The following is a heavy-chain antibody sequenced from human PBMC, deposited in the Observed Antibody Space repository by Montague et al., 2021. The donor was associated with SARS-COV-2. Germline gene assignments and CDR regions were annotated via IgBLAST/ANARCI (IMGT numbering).Heavy chain of an antibody. J-gene: IGHJ5*02. D-gene: IGHD3-10*01. CDR3: VRERAFYFASGTYSRNSWFDP. V-gene: IGHV3-7*01. Sequence: SLRLSCAASVFTMSSYWMRWVRQAPGKGLEWVAYIKQDGSEQYYVDSLRGRFTISKDNAKNSLYLQMNSLRVEDTATYYCVRERAFYFASGTYSRNSWFDPWGQGTLVTVSS. CDR1: VFTMSSYW. CDR2: IKQDGSEQ.